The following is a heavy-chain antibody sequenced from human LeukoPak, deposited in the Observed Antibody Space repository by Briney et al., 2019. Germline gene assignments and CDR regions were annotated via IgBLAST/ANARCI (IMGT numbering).Heavy chain of an antibody. J-gene: IGHJ4*02. CDR1: GFTFGSYS. V-gene: IGHV3-21*01. CDR3: ARDSGSYSDY. CDR2: ISSSSSYI. D-gene: IGHD1-26*01. Sequence: GGSLRLSCAASGFTFGSYSMNWVRQAPGKGLEWVSSISSSSSYIYYADSVKGRFTISRDNTKNSLYLQMNSLRAEDTAVYYCARDSGSYSDYWGQGTLVTVSS.